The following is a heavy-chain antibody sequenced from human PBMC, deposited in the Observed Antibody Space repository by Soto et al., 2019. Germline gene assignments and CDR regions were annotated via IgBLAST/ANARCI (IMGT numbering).Heavy chain of an antibody. D-gene: IGHD6-19*01. CDR2: INAGNGNT. CDR3: ARDFSSGWFDAFDI. CDR1: GYTFTSYA. V-gene: IGHV1-3*01. Sequence: QVQLVQSGAEVKKPGVSVKVSCKASGYTFTSYAMHWVRQAPGQRLEWMGWINAGNGNTKYSQKFQGRVTITRDTFASTAYMELSRLRSEDTAVYYCARDFSSGWFDAFDIWGQETMVTVSS. J-gene: IGHJ3*02.